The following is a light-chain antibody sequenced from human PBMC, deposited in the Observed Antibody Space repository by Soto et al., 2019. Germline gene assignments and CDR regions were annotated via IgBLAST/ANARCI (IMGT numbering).Light chain of an antibody. CDR1: QSVSSSY. V-gene: IGKV3-11*01. J-gene: IGKJ1*01. CDR2: DAS. Sequence: EIVLTQSPGTLSLSPGERSTLSFSSIQSVSSSYLAWYQQKPGQAPRLLIYDASNRATGIPARFSGSGSGTDFTLTISSLEPEDFAVYYCQQRSNWPSWTFGQGTKVDIK. CDR3: QQRSNWPSWT.